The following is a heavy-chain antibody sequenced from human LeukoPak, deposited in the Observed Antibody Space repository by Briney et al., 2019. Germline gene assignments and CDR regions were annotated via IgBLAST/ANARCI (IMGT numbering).Heavy chain of an antibody. D-gene: IGHD1-26*01. Sequence: ASVKVSCKASGYTFTSYDINWVRQATGQGLEWMGWMNPNSGNTGYAQKFQGRVTMTRNTSISTAYMELSSLRSEGTAVYYCARAGGSYPYYYFYYMDVWGKGTTVTVSS. V-gene: IGHV1-8*01. CDR3: ARAGGSYPYYYFYYMDV. CDR1: GYTFTSYD. J-gene: IGHJ6*03. CDR2: MNPNSGNT.